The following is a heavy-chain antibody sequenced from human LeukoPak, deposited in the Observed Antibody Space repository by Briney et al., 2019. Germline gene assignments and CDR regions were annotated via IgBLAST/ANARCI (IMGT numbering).Heavy chain of an antibody. J-gene: IGHJ1*01. CDR1: GGSISSGSYY. CDR2: IYNSGST. V-gene: IGHV4-61*01. Sequence: SETLSLTCTVSGGSISSGSYYWSWIRQPPGKGLEWIGYIYNSGSTNYNPSLKSRVTISVDTSKHQFSLKLNSVTAADTAVYYCARDSSLYCSGGSCYQYFQHWGQGTLVTVSS. CDR3: ARDSSLYCSGGSCYQYFQH. D-gene: IGHD2-15*01.